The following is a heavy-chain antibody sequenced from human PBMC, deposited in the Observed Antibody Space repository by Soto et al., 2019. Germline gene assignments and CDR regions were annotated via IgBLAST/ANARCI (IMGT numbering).Heavy chain of an antibody. CDR1: GFTVSSNY. CDR2: IYSGGST. Sequence: PGGSLRLSCAASGFTVSSNYMSWVRQAPGKGLEWVSVIYSGGSTYYADSVKGRFTISRDNSKNTLYLQMNSLRAEDTAVYYCARDTRYCSGGSCYSGYFDYWGQGTLVTVSS. CDR3: ARDTRYCSGGSCYSGYFDY. D-gene: IGHD2-15*01. V-gene: IGHV3-66*01. J-gene: IGHJ4*02.